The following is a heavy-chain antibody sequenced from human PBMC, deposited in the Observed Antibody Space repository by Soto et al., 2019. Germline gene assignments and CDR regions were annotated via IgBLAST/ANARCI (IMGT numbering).Heavy chain of an antibody. CDR1: GGSISSYY. CDR3: ARRGYYGSGSFFDY. CDR2: IYYSGST. J-gene: IGHJ4*02. Sequence: QVQLQESGPGLVKPSETLSLTCTVSGGSISSYYWSWIRQPPGKGLEWIGYIYYSGSTNYNPSLKSRVTISVDTSKNQFDLKLSSVTAADTAVYYCARRGYYGSGSFFDYWGQGTLVTVSS. D-gene: IGHD3-10*01. V-gene: IGHV4-59*08.